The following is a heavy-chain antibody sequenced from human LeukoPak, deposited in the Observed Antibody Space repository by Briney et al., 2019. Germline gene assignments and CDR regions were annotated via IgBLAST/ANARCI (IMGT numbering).Heavy chain of an antibody. CDR3: VRDSPTVGGYGMDV. CDR2: IYNSGRT. V-gene: IGHV3-53*01. CDR1: GFIVSSSY. D-gene: IGHD1-26*01. J-gene: IGHJ6*02. Sequence: GGSLRLSCAASGFIVSSSYMSWVRQAPGKGLEWVSLIYNSGRTYYADSVKGRFTISRDNSKNTLHLQMNSLRADDSAVYFCVRDSPTVGGYGMDVWGQGTTVTVSS.